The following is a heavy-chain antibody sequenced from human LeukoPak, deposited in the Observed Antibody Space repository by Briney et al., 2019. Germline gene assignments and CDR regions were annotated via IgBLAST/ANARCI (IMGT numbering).Heavy chain of an antibody. CDR3: ARASRPDAFDI. CDR1: VYTFTSYG. CDR2: ISAYNGNT. J-gene: IGHJ3*02. Sequence: ASVNVSCKSSVYTFTSYGIRWVRPAPPQGRAWMGWISAYNGNTNYAQKLQGRVTMTTDTSTSTAYMELRSLRSDDTAVYYCARASRPDAFDIWGQGTMVTVSS. V-gene: IGHV1-18*01.